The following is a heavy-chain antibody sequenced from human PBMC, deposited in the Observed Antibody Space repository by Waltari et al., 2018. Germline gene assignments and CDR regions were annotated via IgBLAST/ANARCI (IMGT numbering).Heavy chain of an antibody. D-gene: IGHD2-2*01. J-gene: IGHJ3*02. CDR2: ISSSSSYI. Sequence: EVQLVDSGGGLVKPGGSLRLSCEASGFTFLTYSLTWVRQAPGKGLEWLSSISSSSSYIFYADSSRGRFTISRDNAKNSLYLQMNSLRADDTAVYYCASPGEYCTSTTNCYLAFDIWGQGTMVTVSS. CDR3: ASPGEYCTSTTNCYLAFDI. V-gene: IGHV3-21*02. CDR1: GFTFLTYS.